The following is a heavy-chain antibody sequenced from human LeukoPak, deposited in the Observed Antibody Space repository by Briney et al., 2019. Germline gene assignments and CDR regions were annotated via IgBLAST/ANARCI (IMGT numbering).Heavy chain of an antibody. CDR1: GFTFSSYW. CDR2: ISSSGSTI. CDR3: ARDARQLARGYYYYYMDV. J-gene: IGHJ6*03. V-gene: IGHV3-48*04. D-gene: IGHD6-6*01. Sequence: GGSLRLSCAASGFTFSSYWMSWVRQAPGKGLEWVSYISSSGSTIYYADSVKGRFTISRDNAKNSLYLQMNSLRAEDTAVYYCARDARQLARGYYYYYMDVWGKGTTVTVSS.